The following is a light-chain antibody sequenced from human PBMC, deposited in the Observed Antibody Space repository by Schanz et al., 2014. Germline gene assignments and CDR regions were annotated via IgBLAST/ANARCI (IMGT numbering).Light chain of an antibody. CDR2: DNA. CDR3: GTWDSGLSGGRV. Sequence: QSVLTQPPSVSAAPGQKVTISCSGSSSDIGSHYVSWYQQLPGTAPRLLIYDNAKRPSGIPDRFSGSKSGTSATLGITGLQTGDEDDYYCGTWDSGLSGGRVFGGGTKLTVL. J-gene: IGLJ3*02. V-gene: IGLV1-51*01. CDR1: SSDIGSHY.